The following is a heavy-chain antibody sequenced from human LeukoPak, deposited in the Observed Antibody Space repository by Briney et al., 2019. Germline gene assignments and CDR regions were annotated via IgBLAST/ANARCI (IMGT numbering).Heavy chain of an antibody. D-gene: IGHD2-21*02. J-gene: IGHJ4*02. CDR3: AKGADHIVVVTDMGYFDY. CDR1: GFTFNYYA. Sequence: QPGGSLRLSCAASGFTFNYYAMSWVRLAPGKGPEWVSSISGSGSSTYYADSVKGRVTISRDSSRNTLFLQMNSLSAEDTAVYYCAKGADHIVVVTDMGYFDYWGQGTLVAVSS. CDR2: ISGSGSST. V-gene: IGHV3-23*01.